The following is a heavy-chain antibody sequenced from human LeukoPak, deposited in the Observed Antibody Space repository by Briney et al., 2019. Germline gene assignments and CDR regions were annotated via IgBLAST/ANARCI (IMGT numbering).Heavy chain of an antibody. D-gene: IGHD3-22*01. CDR3: ARYADYYHSKFDY. CDR2: IYHSGST. V-gene: IGHV4-38-2*02. CDR1: GYSISSGYY. J-gene: IGHJ4*02. Sequence: SETLSLTYTVSGYSISSGYYWGWIRQPLGKGLEWIGSIYHSGSTYYNPSLKSRVTISVDTSKNQFSLKLSSVTAADTAVYFCARYADYYHSKFDYWGQGTLVTVSS.